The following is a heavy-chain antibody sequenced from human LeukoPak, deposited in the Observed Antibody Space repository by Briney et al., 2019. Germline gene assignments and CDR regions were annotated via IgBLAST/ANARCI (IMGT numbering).Heavy chain of an antibody. J-gene: IGHJ4*02. V-gene: IGHV3-30-3*01. Sequence: GGSLRLSCAASGFTFSSYDMHWVRQAPGKGLEWVTVISYDGSNKYYADSVKGRFTISRDNSKNTLYLQMNSLRAEDTAVYYCARDAGYSSGWPEYWGQGTLVTVSS. CDR2: ISYDGSNK. CDR3: ARDAGYSSGWPEY. D-gene: IGHD6-19*01. CDR1: GFTFSSYD.